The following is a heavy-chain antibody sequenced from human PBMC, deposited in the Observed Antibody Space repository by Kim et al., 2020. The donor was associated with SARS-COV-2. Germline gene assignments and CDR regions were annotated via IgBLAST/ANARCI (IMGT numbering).Heavy chain of an antibody. D-gene: IGHD3-22*01. CDR3: ARDDYYDSSGYYMGAFDI. CDR1: GFTFSSYS. CDR2: ISSSSSTI. J-gene: IGHJ3*02. Sequence: GGSLRLSCAASGFTFSSYSMNWVRQAPGKGLEWVSYISSSSSTIYYADSVKGRFTISRDNAKNSLYLQMNSLRAEDTAVYYCARDDYYDSSGYYMGAFDIWGQGTMVTVSS. V-gene: IGHV3-48*04.